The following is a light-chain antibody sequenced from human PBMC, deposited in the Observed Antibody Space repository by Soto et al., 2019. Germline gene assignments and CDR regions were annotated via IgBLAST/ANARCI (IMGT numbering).Light chain of an antibody. CDR3: QQSYSTPQT. J-gene: IGKJ3*01. CDR2: DAS. CDR1: QDISNL. Sequence: DIQMTQSPSSLSASVGDRVTITCQASQDISNLLNWYQQKPGKAPRLLIYDASNLEIGVPSRFSGSGSGTDFTLTISSLQPEDFATYYCQQSYSTPQTFGPGTKVDIK. V-gene: IGKV1-39*01.